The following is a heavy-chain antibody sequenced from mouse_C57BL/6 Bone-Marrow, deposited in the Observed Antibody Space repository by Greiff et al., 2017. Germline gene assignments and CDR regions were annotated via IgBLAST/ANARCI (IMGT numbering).Heavy chain of an antibody. J-gene: IGHJ2*01. CDR1: GYTFTDYY. Sequence: VQLQQSGPVLVKPGASVKMSCKASGYTFTDYYMNWVKQSHGKSLEWIGVINPYNGGTSYNQKFKGKATLTVDKSSSTAYMELNSLTSEDSAVYYCATDYYGSSPYCDYWGQGTTLTVSS. D-gene: IGHD1-1*01. CDR2: INPYNGGT. CDR3: ATDYYGSSPYCDY. V-gene: IGHV1-19*01.